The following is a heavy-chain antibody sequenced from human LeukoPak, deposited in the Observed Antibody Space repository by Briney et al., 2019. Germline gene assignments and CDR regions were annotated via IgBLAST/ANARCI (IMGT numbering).Heavy chain of an antibody. V-gene: IGHV3-23*01. Sequence: PGGSLRLSCAASGFIFSNYAMYWVRLAPGKGLEWVSAISGRSDNTYYADSVKGRFTLSRDSSKNTLYLQMNSLRADDTAVYYCAKWGDYDVLTGYYVSDFWGQGTLVTVSS. CDR3: AKWGDYDVLTGYYVSDF. CDR1: GFIFSNYA. D-gene: IGHD3-9*01. CDR2: ISGRSDNT. J-gene: IGHJ4*02.